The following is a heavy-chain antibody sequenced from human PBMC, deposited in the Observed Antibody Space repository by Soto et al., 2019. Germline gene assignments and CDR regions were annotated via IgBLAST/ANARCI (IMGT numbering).Heavy chain of an antibody. V-gene: IGHV5-10-1*01. Sequence: GESLKISCKGSGYSFTSYWISWVCQMPGKGLEWMGRIDPSDSYTNYSPSFQGHVTISADKSISTAYLQWSSLKASDTAMYYCASSPGGSYLNWFDPWGQGTLVTVSS. CDR2: IDPSDSYT. CDR1: GYSFTSYW. CDR3: ASSPGGSYLNWFDP. D-gene: IGHD1-26*01. J-gene: IGHJ5*02.